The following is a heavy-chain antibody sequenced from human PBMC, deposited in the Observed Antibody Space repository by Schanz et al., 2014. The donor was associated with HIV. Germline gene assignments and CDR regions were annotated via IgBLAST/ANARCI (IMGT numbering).Heavy chain of an antibody. V-gene: IGHV3-9*01. CDR3: AKAKSPWTFYYYGMDV. CDR2: MRGSDDST. J-gene: IGHJ6*02. Sequence: EVQLVESGGGVVRPGGSLRLSCAASGFTFDDYAMHWVRQAPGKGLEWVSGMRGSDDSTFYADSVKGRFTISRDNAKNSLYLQMNSLRAEDTALYYCAKAKSPWTFYYYGMDVWGQGIQATVSS. CDR1: GFTFDDYA.